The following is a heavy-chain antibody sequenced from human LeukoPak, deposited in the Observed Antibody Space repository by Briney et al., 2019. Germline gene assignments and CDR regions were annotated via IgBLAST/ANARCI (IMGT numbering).Heavy chain of an antibody. Sequence: PTGGSLRLSCAASGFTFSSYAMHWVRQAPGKGLEWVAVISYDGSNKYYADSVKGRFTISRDNSKNTLYLQMNSLRAEDTAVYYCAKDPRYYYDSSGYLLWGQGTLVTVSS. V-gene: IGHV3-30*04. D-gene: IGHD3-22*01. J-gene: IGHJ4*02. CDR1: GFTFSSYA. CDR3: AKDPRYYYDSSGYLL. CDR2: ISYDGSNK.